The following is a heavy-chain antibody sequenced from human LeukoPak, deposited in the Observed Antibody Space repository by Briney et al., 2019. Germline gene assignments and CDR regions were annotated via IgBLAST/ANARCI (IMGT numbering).Heavy chain of an antibody. Sequence: SETLSLTCAVYGGSFSGYYSSWIRQPPGKGLEWIGEINHSGSTNYNPSLKSRVTISVDTSKNQFSLKLSSVTAADTAVYYCARGIQLWSNFDYWGQGTLVTVSS. D-gene: IGHD5-18*01. CDR1: GGSFSGYY. CDR3: ARGIQLWSNFDY. J-gene: IGHJ4*02. CDR2: INHSGST. V-gene: IGHV4-34*01.